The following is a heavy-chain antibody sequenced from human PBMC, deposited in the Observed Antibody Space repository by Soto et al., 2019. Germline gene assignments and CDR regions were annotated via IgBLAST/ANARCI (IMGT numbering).Heavy chain of an antibody. J-gene: IGHJ6*02. V-gene: IGHV4-4*02. CDR3: ARRYYDSSGPEIYYYYYCGTDV. CDR2: IYHSGST. Sequence: SETLSLTCAVSGGSISSSNWWSWVRQPPGKGLEWIGEIYHSGSTNYNPSLKSRVTISVDKSKNQFSVKLSSVTAADTAVYYCARRYYDSSGPEIYYYYYCGTDVWGQGTTVTVSS. D-gene: IGHD3-22*01. CDR1: GGSISSSNW.